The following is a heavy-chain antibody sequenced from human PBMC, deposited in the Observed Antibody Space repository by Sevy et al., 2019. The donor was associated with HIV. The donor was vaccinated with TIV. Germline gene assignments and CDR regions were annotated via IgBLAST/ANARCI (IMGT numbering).Heavy chain of an antibody. V-gene: IGHV4-59*01. J-gene: IGHJ5*02. Sequence: SETLSLTCTVSGGSISSYYWSWIRQPPGKGLEWIGYIYYSGSTNYNPSHKSRLTTSVDTSKNQFSLKLSSVTAADTAVYYCARDLNSYDRHVYNWFDPWGQGTLVTVSS. CDR3: ARDLNSYDRHVYNWFDP. D-gene: IGHD1-1*01. CDR2: IYYSGST. CDR1: GGSISSYY.